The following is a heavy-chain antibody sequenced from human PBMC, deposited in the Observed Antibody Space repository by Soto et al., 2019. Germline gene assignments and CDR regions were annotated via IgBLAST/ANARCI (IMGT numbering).Heavy chain of an antibody. CDR3: ARDPGIWDANVATRPSSYYYGMDV. J-gene: IGHJ6*02. V-gene: IGHV3-11*01. Sequence: QLVESGGGSVKPGGSLRLSCAASGFTFSDHYMSWIRQAPGIGLEWVAYMSYSGNAVFYADSVKGRFTISRDNANNSLYLQMNSLRVEHTAIYYCARDPGIWDANVATRPSSYYYGMDVWGQGTTVTVSS. CDR2: MSYSGNAV. CDR1: GFTFSDHY. D-gene: IGHD2-15*01.